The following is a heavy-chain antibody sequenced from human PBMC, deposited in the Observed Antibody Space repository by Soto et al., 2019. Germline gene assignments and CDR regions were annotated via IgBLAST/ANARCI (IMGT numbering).Heavy chain of an antibody. Sequence: DVQLVESGGGVVKPGRSLRLSCAASGFKFDDYAMHWVRRPPGKGLEWVAGIIWNSAVIDYADSVRGRFTISRDNAKNSLFLQMNSLQPNDTALYVCAKEIRTDHFRHLDSWGLGTVVTVSS. CDR2: IIWNSAVI. CDR1: GFKFDDYA. J-gene: IGHJ4*02. CDR3: AKEIRTDHFRHLDS. D-gene: IGHD2-8*02. V-gene: IGHV3-9*01.